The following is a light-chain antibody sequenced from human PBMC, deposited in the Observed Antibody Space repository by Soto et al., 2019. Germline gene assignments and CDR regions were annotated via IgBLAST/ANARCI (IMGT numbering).Light chain of an antibody. J-gene: IGKJ1*01. Sequence: IVFTQSPGTVSLSPGERATLSCRASQSGSSSYLAWYQQRPGQAPRLLIFGASTRATGIPDRFSGSGSGTDFTLTISRLEPEDSAVYFCQNYGSSQGTSGQWTFGQGTKVEI. CDR2: GAS. CDR1: QSGSSSY. V-gene: IGKV3-20*01. CDR3: QNYGSSQGTSGQWT.